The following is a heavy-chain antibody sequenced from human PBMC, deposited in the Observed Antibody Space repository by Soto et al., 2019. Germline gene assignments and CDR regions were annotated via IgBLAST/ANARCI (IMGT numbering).Heavy chain of an antibody. CDR1: GFTFSSYA. CDR2: ISGSGGST. J-gene: IGHJ5*02. CDR3: AKDHLRRGFDP. D-gene: IGHD4-17*01. V-gene: IGHV3-23*01. Sequence: EVQLLESGGGLVQPGGSLRLSCAASGFTFSSYAMSWVRQAPGKGLERVSAISGSGGSTYYADSVKGRFTLPRGNSKNTLDLKINSLRAEDTAVYYCAKDHLRRGFDPWGQGTLVTVSS.